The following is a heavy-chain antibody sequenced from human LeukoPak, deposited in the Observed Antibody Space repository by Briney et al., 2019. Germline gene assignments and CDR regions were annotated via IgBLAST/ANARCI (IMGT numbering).Heavy chain of an antibody. CDR3: ARTKYSSSYYFDY. CDR1: GFTFSSYA. CDR2: ISSNGGST. Sequence: GSLRLSCAASGFTFSSYAMHWVRQAPGKGLEYVSAISSNGGSTYYANSGKGRFTISRDNSKNTLYLQMGGLRAEDMAVYYCARTKYSSSYYFDYWGQGTLVTVSS. V-gene: IGHV3-64*01. D-gene: IGHD6-6*01. J-gene: IGHJ4*02.